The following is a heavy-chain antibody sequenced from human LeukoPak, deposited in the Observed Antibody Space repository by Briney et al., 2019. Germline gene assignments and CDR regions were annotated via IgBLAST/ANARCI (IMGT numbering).Heavy chain of an antibody. CDR3: ARRDSSGYYTHFFDY. J-gene: IGHJ4*02. CDR1: GYSFTSYW. CDR2: IYPGDSDT. V-gene: IGHV5-51*01. D-gene: IGHD3-22*01. Sequence: GESLKISCKGSGYSFTSYWIGWVRQMPGKGLEWMGIIYPGDSDTRYSPSFQGQVTISADKSISTAYLQWSSLKASDTAMYYCARRDSSGYYTHFFDYWGEGTLVTVCS.